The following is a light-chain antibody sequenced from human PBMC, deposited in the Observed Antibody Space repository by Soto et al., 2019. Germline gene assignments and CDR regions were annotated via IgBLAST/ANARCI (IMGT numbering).Light chain of an antibody. Sequence: EIVLTQSPGTLSLSPGERATLSCRASQSVSRNYLAWYQQKPGQAPRLLIYGASSRATGIPDRFSGSGSGTDFNLIISRLEPEDFAVYYWQQYGSSPWTFGQGTKGE. CDR3: QQYGSSPWT. CDR2: GAS. J-gene: IGKJ1*01. CDR1: QSVSRNY. V-gene: IGKV3-20*01.